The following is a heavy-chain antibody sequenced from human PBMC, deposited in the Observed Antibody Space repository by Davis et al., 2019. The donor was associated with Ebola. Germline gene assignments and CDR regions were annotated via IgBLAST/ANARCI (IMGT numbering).Heavy chain of an antibody. J-gene: IGHJ6*02. Sequence: GGSLRLSCTGSGYSFTSYWIGCVRQMPGKGLEWMGIIYPGDSDTRYSPSFQGQVTISADKSISTAYLQWSSLKASDTAMYYCARRETRDYYYGMDVWGQGTTVTVSS. CDR3: ARRETRDYYYGMDV. CDR1: GYSFTSYW. CDR2: IYPGDSDT. D-gene: IGHD1-26*01. V-gene: IGHV5-51*01.